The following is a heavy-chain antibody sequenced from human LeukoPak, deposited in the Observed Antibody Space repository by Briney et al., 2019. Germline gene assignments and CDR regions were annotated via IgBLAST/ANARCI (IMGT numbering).Heavy chain of an antibody. CDR3: ARHSRPTLTAYFDY. J-gene: IGHJ4*02. V-gene: IGHV4-39*01. D-gene: IGHD2-21*02. CDR2: IYYSGST. Sequence: SETLSLTCSVSGDSISSSSYYWGWIRQPSGKGLEWIGSIYYSGSTYYNPSLKSRVTISVDTSKTQFSLQLSSVTAADTAVYYCARHSRPTLTAYFDYWGQGTLVTVSS. CDR1: GDSISSSSYY.